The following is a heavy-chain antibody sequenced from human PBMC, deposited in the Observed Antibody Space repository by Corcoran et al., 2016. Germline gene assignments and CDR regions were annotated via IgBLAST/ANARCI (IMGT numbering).Heavy chain of an antibody. CDR2: IYPGNSDA. CDR1: GYIFTSYW. V-gene: IGHV5-51*01. Sequence: EVQLVQSGAEVKKPGESLRISCKGSGYIFTSYWIGWVRQMPGKGLEWMAIIYPGNSDARYNPSLHGQVTISADKSITTAYLQWNGLKASDTAMYYCARQTGSTGWSFGYWGQGTLVTVSS. D-gene: IGHD2-15*01. J-gene: IGHJ4*02. CDR3: ARQTGSTGWSFGY.